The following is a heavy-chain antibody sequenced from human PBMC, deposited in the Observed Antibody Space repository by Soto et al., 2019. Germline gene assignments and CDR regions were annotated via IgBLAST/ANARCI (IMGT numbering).Heavy chain of an antibody. D-gene: IGHD6-13*01. Sequence: PGESLKISCNGSGYSFTSYWIGWVRQMPGKGLEWMGIIYPGDSDTRYSPSFQGQVTISADKSISTAYLQWSSLKASDTAMYYCECIREAAAGTFAFDIWGQGTTVPVSS. J-gene: IGHJ3*02. V-gene: IGHV5-51*01. CDR1: GYSFTSYW. CDR2: IYPGDSDT. CDR3: ECIREAAAGTFAFDI.